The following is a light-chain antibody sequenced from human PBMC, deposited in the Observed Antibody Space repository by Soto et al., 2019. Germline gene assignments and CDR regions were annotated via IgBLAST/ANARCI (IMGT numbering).Light chain of an antibody. CDR2: DVT. Sequence: QSVLTQPRSVSGSPGQSLTISCTGTSSDVGGYDYVSWYQQHPGKAPKLMIFDVTKRPSGVPHRFSGSKSGNTASLTISGLQAEDEADYYCCSYAGSYSLTFGGGTKLTVL. V-gene: IGLV2-11*01. CDR1: SSDVGGYDY. J-gene: IGLJ2*01. CDR3: CSYAGSYSLT.